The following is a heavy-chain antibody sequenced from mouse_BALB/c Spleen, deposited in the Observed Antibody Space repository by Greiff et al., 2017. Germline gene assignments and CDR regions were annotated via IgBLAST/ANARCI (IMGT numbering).Heavy chain of an antibody. CDR3: ARDRDYGSSWSSYWYFDV. CDR1: GFSLTGYG. D-gene: IGHD1-1*01. V-gene: IGHV2-6-7*01. Sequence: VQGVESGPGLVAPSQSLSITCTVSGFSLTGYGVNWVRQPPGKGLEWLGMIWGDGSTDYNSALKSRLSISKDNSKSQVFLKMNSLQTDDTARYYCARDRDYGSSWSSYWYFDVWGAGTTVTVSS. J-gene: IGHJ1*01. CDR2: IWGDGST.